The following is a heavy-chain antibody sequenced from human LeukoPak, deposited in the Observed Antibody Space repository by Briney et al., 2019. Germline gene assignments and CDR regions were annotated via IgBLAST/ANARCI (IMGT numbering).Heavy chain of an antibody. CDR2: IYYSGST. D-gene: IGHD3-22*01. Sequence: GSLRLACATSGFTFSSSWMSWVRQAPGKGLEWIGYIYYSGSTNYNPSLKSRVTISVDTSKNQFSLKLSSVTAADTAVYYCAGNYYDSSGYYYDDYWGQGTLVTVSS. V-gene: IGHV4-59*01. CDR1: GFTFSSSW. J-gene: IGHJ4*02. CDR3: AGNYYDSSGYYYDDY.